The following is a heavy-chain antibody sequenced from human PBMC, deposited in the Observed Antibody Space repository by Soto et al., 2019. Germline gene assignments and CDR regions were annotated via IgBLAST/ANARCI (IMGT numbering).Heavy chain of an antibody. Sequence: GGSLRLSCAASGFTFSSFSMNWVRQAPGKGLEWVSYISGTYAIYYADSVKGRFTISRDNAKNSVYLQMNSLRDEDTAIYYCARDLNWGIDYWGQGALVTVSS. V-gene: IGHV3-48*02. CDR3: ARDLNWGIDY. J-gene: IGHJ4*02. CDR2: ISGTYAI. CDR1: GFTFSSFS. D-gene: IGHD7-27*01.